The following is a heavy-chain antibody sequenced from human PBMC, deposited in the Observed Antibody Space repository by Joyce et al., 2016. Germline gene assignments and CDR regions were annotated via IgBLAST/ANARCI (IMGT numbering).Heavy chain of an antibody. CDR3: AREARMQLTYYYFGLDV. CDR2: INQDGSEK. D-gene: IGHD5-18*01. Sequence: EVQLVESGGRLVQPGGSLRLSCAASGFMFSSYWMIRVRQAPGKGLEWVANINQDGSEKNYVDSVKGRFTISRDNAKKSLYLQMNSLRAEDTAVYYCAREARMQLTYYYFGLDVWGQGTTVVVSS. CDR1: GFMFSSYW. J-gene: IGHJ6*02. V-gene: IGHV3-7*01.